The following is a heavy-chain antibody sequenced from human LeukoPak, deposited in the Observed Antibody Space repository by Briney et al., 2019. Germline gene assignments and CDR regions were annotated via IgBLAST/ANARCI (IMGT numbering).Heavy chain of an antibody. D-gene: IGHD1-26*01. V-gene: IGHV3-66*03. Sequence: GGSLRLSCTVSGFTVSSNSMSWVRQAPGKGLEWVSFIYSDNTHYSDSVKGRFTISRDNSRNTLYLQMNSLRAEGTAVYYCAKDRSKGSYGDEFDFWGQGTLVTVSS. CDR2: IYSDNT. J-gene: IGHJ4*02. CDR1: GFTVSSNS. CDR3: AKDRSKGSYGDEFDF.